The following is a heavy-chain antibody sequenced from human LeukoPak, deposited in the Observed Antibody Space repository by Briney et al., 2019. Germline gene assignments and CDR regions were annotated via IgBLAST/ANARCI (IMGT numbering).Heavy chain of an antibody. CDR1: GLTFSRFS. D-gene: IGHD1-26*01. CDR3: AKDQVGATTAVFDY. J-gene: IGHJ4*02. Sequence: GGSLRLSCAASGLTFSRFSMNWVRQAPGKGLEWVSYISSSSGTIYYADSVKGRFTISRDNAKNSLYLQMNSLRAEDTAVYYCAKDQVGATTAVFDYWGQGTLVTVSS. CDR2: ISSSSGTI. V-gene: IGHV3-48*04.